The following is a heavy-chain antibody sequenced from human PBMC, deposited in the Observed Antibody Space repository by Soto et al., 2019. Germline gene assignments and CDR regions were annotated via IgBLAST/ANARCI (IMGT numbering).Heavy chain of an antibody. Sequence: GASVKVSCKASGGTFSSYTISWVRQAPGQGLEWMGRIIPILGIANYAQKFQGRVTITADKSTSTAYMELSSLRSEDTAVYYCATLRYFAWLFRSNWFAPWGQGTLVPVSS. CDR2: IIPILGIA. CDR3: ATLRYFAWLFRSNWFAP. J-gene: IGHJ5*02. D-gene: IGHD3-9*01. V-gene: IGHV1-69*02. CDR1: GGTFSSYT.